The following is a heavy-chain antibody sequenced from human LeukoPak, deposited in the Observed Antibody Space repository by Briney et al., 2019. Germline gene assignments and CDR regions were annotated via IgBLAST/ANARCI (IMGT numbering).Heavy chain of an antibody. CDR3: VKGSKTSRPYYFDF. J-gene: IGHJ4*02. Sequence: GGSLRLSCAASGFTFSSYAMSWVRQTPEKGLEWVSAITGSGDDTFHADSVKGRFTISRDNSRNTLYLQMNSLRAEDTAVYNCVKGSKTSRPYYFDFWGQGALVTVSS. V-gene: IGHV3-23*01. CDR1: GFTFSSYA. CDR2: ITGSGDDT.